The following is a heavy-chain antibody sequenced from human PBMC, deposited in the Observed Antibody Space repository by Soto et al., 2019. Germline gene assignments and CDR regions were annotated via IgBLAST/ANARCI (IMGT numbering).Heavy chain of an antibody. Sequence: GGSLRLSCVASGYTFDSHEMNWFRQAPGKGLEWISSISGSGTTNYAESVKGRFTISRDNAHKSLFLEMKDLRVEDTAVYYCARGGIHWGQGTLVTVSS. CDR2: ISGSGTT. D-gene: IGHD3-16*01. V-gene: IGHV3-48*03. CDR3: ARGGIH. CDR1: GYTFDSHE. J-gene: IGHJ4*02.